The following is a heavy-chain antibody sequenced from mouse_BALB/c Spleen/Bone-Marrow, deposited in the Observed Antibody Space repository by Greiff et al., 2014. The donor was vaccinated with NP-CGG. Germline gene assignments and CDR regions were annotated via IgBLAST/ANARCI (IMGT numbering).Heavy chain of an antibody. J-gene: IGHJ4*01. V-gene: IGHV1-54*03. CDR3: ARRDDGYYYYAMDY. Sequence: VQFQQSGAELVRPGTSVKVSCKASGYAFTNYLIEWVKQRPGQGLEWIGVINSGSGGPNYNEKFKGKATLTADKSSSTAYMQLSSLTSDDSAVYFCARRDDGYYYYAMDYWGQGTSVTVSS. D-gene: IGHD2-3*01. CDR1: GYAFTNYL. CDR2: INSGSGGP.